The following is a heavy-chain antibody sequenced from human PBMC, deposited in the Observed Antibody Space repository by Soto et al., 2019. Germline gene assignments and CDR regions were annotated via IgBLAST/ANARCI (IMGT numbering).Heavy chain of an antibody. CDR1: GYSLTSYW. J-gene: IGHJ4*02. D-gene: IGHD6-13*01. CDR3: ASQYSSSWNFDY. V-gene: IGHV5-10-1*01. CDR2: IDPSDSYT. Sequence: PGESLQIPRNGAGYSLTSYWISLVRQMPGKGLEWMGRIDPSDSYTNYSPSFQGHVTISADKSISTAYLQWSSLKASDTAMYYCASQYSSSWNFDYWGQGTLVTVSS.